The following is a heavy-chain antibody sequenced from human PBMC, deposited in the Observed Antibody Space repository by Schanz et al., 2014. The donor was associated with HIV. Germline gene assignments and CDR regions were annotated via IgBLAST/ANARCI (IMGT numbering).Heavy chain of an antibody. J-gene: IGHJ4*02. CDR2: IWYDGNKK. D-gene: IGHD2-15*01. Sequence: QVQLVESGGGVVQPGKSLRLSCAASGFTFSSYGMHWVRQAPGKGLEWVAVIWYDGNKKYYADSVKGRVTISRDNSKNSLYLQMNSLRAEDTAVYYCARGGIWEWDQPDFDYWGQGTLVTVSS. V-gene: IGHV3-33*01. CDR3: ARGGIWEWDQPDFDY. CDR1: GFTFSSYG.